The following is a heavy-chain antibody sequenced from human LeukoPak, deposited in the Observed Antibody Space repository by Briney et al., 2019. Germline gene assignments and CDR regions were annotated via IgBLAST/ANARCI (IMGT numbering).Heavy chain of an antibody. CDR2: INQRRNT. Sequence: SETLSLTCVVYGESFSGYSWSWIRQPPGKGLEWIGEINQRRNTNYNPSLKSRVTISIDTSKNQFSLKLNSVTAADTAVYYCARHGWHAWYFDLWGRGTLVTVSS. D-gene: IGHD6-19*01. CDR1: GESFSGYS. V-gene: IGHV4-34*01. CDR3: ARHGWHAWYFDL. J-gene: IGHJ2*01.